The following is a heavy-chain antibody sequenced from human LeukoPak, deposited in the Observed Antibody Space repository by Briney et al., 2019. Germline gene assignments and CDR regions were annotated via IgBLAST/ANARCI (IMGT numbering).Heavy chain of an antibody. CDR2: IYYSGST. Sequence: GSLRLSCAASGFTFSSYGMYWVRQAPGKGLEWIGSIYYSGSTYYNPSLKSRVTISVDTSKNQFSLKLSSVTAADTAVYYCASLSRSGSYPDYWGQGTLVTVSS. J-gene: IGHJ4*02. D-gene: IGHD1-26*01. CDR3: ASLSRSGSYPDY. CDR1: GFTFSSYG. V-gene: IGHV4-39*07.